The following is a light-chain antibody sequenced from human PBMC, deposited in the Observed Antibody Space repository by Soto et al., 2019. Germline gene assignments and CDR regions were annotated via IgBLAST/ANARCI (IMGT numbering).Light chain of an antibody. Sequence: QSALTQPHSVSGSPGQSVTISCTGTSSDVGGYNCVSWYQQHPGKVPKLMIYDVIKRPSGVPDRFSGSKSGNTASLTISGLQAEDDADYHCCSYAGSFYVFGSGTKVTVL. CDR2: DVI. V-gene: IGLV2-11*01. CDR1: SSDVGGYNC. CDR3: CSYAGSFYV. J-gene: IGLJ1*01.